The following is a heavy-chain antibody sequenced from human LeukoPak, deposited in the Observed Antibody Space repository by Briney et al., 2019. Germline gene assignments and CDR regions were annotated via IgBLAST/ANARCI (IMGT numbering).Heavy chain of an antibody. V-gene: IGHV3-23*01. J-gene: IGHJ4*02. CDR1: GFTFSTYS. Sequence: GGSLRLSCAASGFTFSTYSMTWVRQGPGKGLEWVSSIYNSGAKTFYADSVKGRFTISRDNSKNTLYLQMNGLRVEDTAVYYCAKDVAPDSGWDLDYWGQGTLVTVSS. CDR3: AKDVAPDSGWDLDY. D-gene: IGHD6-19*01. CDR2: IYNSGAKT.